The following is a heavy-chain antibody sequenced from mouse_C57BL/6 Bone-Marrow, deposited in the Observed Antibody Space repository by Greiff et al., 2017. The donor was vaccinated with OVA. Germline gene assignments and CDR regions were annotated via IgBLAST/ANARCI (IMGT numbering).Heavy chain of an antibody. CDR3: ARMDGYYGGGYFDY. CDR2: LNPNNGGT. V-gene: IGHV1-26*01. D-gene: IGHD2-3*01. CDR1: GYTFTDYS. Sequence: EVQLQQSGPELVKPGASVKISCKASGYTFTDYSMNWVKQSHGKSLEWIGDLNPNNGGTSYNQKFTGKATLTVDKSSSTAYMELRSLTSEDSAVYYWARMDGYYGGGYFDYWGQGTTLTVSS. J-gene: IGHJ2*01.